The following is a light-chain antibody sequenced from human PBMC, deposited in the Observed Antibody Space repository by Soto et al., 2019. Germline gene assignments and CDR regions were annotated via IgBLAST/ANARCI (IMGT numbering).Light chain of an antibody. CDR1: QSISTY. Sequence: DIQMTQSPSSLSASVGDRVTITCRASQSISTYLHWHQQKPGKAPNLLIYAASTLQSGVPSRFSGSGSGTDFTLTISSLQPEDFATYFCQHGYSTPLTFGGGTKVDIK. CDR3: QHGYSTPLT. CDR2: AAS. V-gene: IGKV1-39*01. J-gene: IGKJ4*01.